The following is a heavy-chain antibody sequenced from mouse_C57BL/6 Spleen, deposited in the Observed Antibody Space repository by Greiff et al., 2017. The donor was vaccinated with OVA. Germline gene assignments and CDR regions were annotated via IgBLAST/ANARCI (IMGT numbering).Heavy chain of an antibody. CDR1: GYTFTDYN. D-gene: IGHD2-4*01. V-gene: IGHV1-22*01. Sequence: EVQLVESGPELVKPGASVKMSCKASGYTFTDYNMHWVKQSHGKSLEWIGYINPNNGGTSYNQKFKGKATLTVNKSSSTAYMELRSLTSEDSAVYYCARGGYYYEFAYWGQGTLVTVSA. CDR3: ARGGYYYEFAY. J-gene: IGHJ3*01. CDR2: INPNNGGT.